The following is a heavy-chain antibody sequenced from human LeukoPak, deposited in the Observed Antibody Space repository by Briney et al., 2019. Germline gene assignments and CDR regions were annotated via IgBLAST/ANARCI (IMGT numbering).Heavy chain of an antibody. J-gene: IGHJ4*02. CDR1: GGSVSDYY. CDR2: INQSGAT. V-gene: IGHV4-34*01. D-gene: IGHD3-3*01. CDR3: SLEWLH. Sequence: SETLSLTCAVYGGSVSDYYWTWIRQPPGKGLEWIGEINQSGATYYNTSLKSRVTISPNTSKNQVSLKLTSVTAADTAVYYCSLEWLHWGQGTLVTVSS.